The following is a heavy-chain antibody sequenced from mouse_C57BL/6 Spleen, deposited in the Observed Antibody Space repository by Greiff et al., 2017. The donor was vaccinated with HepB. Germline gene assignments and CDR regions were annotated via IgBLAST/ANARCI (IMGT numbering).Heavy chain of an antibody. V-gene: IGHV1-58*01. CDR1: GYTFTSYG. CDR3: ARKNADYGSSSHYFDY. CDR2: IYIGNGYT. Sequence: EVQLVESGAELVRPGSSVKMSCKTSGYTFTSYGINWVKQRPGQGLEWIGYIYIGNGYTEYNEKFKGKATLTSDTSSSTAYMQLSSLTSEDSAIYFCARKNADYGSSSHYFDYWGQGTTLTVSS. D-gene: IGHD1-1*01. J-gene: IGHJ2*01.